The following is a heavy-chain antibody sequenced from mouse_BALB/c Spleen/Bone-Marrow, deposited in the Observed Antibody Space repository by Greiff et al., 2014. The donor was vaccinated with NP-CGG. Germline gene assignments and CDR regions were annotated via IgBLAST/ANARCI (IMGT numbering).Heavy chain of an antibody. CDR2: IWSGGST. D-gene: IGHD1-1*01. CDR1: GFSLTSYG. CDR3: ARNLLLRRAMDY. Sequence: VKLVESGPGLVQPSQSLSITCTVSGFSLTSYGVHWVRQSPGKGLEWLGVIWSGGSTDYNAAFISRLSISKDNSKSQVFFKMNSLRANDTAIYYCARNLLLRRAMDYWGQGTSVTVSS. J-gene: IGHJ4*01. V-gene: IGHV2-2*02.